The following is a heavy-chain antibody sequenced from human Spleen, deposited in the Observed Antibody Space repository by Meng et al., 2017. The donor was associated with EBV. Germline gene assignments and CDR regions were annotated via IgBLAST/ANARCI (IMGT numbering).Heavy chain of an antibody. CDR1: GDSISSGGYY. CDR2: IYYSGST. CDR3: ARATLGGFTGYDLEY. V-gene: IGHV4-30-4*01. D-gene: IGHD5-12*01. Sequence: QVQLQGSGPGLVKPSQTLSLTCAGSGDSISSGGYYWSWIRQPPGKGLEWIGYIYYSGSTYYNPSLKSRAAISVDTSSNQFYLKLNSVTAADTAIYFCARATLGGFTGYDLEYRGQGTLVTVSS. J-gene: IGHJ4*02.